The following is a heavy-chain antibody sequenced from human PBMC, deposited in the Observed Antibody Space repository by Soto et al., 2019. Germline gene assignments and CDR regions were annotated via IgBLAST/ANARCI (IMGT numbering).Heavy chain of an antibody. CDR1: GGTVSSGAYY. CDR2: ISYSGST. D-gene: IGHD2-21*02. J-gene: IGHJ6*02. V-gene: IGHV4-61*08. Sequence: QVQLQESGPGLVKPSETLSLTCNVSGGTVSSGAYYWTWIRQPPGKGLEWIGYISYSGSTKYNPSLLSRVAISIATSKEQFSLNLRSVTAADTAVYYCARGNCGDDCYSDPYYGMDVWGQGTTVTVSS. CDR3: ARGNCGDDCYSDPYYGMDV.